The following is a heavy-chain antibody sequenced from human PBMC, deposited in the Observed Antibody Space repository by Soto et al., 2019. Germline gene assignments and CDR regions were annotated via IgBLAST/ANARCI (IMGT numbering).Heavy chain of an antibody. V-gene: IGHV3-30-3*02. CDR2: ISYDTTKE. D-gene: IGHD6-13*01. J-gene: IGHJ4*02. CDR3: AKIGPTYSSSHIWY. Sequence: GGSLRLSCAVSGFAFSSYAMHWVRQAPGQGLEWVSTISYDTTKEYYADSVKGRFTISRDNSKNTLYLQMNSLRAEDTAVYYCAKIGPTYSSSHIWYWGQGTLGTVSS. CDR1: GFAFSSYA.